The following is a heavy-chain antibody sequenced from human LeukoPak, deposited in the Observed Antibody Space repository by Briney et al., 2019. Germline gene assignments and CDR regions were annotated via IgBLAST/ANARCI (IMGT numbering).Heavy chain of an antibody. Sequence: PSETLSLTCAVSGGSISSGGYSWSWIRQPPGKGLEWIGYIYHSGSTYYNPSLKSRVTISVDRSKNQFSLKLSSVTAADTAVYYCARTVSSSWHFFGYWGQGTLVTVSS. CDR2: IYHSGST. J-gene: IGHJ4*02. V-gene: IGHV4-30-2*01. D-gene: IGHD6-13*01. CDR3: ARTVSSSWHFFGY. CDR1: GGSISSGGYS.